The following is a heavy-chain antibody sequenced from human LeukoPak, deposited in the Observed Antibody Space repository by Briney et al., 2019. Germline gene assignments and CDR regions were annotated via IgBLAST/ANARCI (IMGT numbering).Heavy chain of an antibody. Sequence: GSLRLSCAASGFTFSNYAMSWVRQAPEKGLEWVSAISGSGSATYYADSVKGRFTISRDNSKNTLYLQMNSLRAEDSAVYYCAKSGMAAGALGIDYWGQGTLVTVSS. D-gene: IGHD6-13*01. J-gene: IGHJ4*02. V-gene: IGHV3-23*01. CDR1: GFTFSNYA. CDR2: ISGSGSAT. CDR3: AKSGMAAGALGIDY.